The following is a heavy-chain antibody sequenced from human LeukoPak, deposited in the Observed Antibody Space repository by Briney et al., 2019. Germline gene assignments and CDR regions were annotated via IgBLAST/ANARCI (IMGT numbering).Heavy chain of an antibody. CDR3: ARDLRGHSSGFN. D-gene: IGHD6-19*01. CDR2: ISSSSSTI. Sequence: GGSLRLSCAASGFTFSSYSMNWVRQAPGKGLEWVSYISSSSSTIYYADSVKGRFTISRDNAKDSLYLQMNSLRAEDTAVYYCARDLRGHSSGFNWGQGTLVTVSS. CDR1: GFTFSSYS. V-gene: IGHV3-48*01. J-gene: IGHJ4*02.